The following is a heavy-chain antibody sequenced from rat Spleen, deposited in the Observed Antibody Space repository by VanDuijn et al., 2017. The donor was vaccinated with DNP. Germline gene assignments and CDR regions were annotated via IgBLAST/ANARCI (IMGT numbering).Heavy chain of an antibody. J-gene: IGHJ2*01. D-gene: IGHD1-12*02. Sequence: EVQLVESGGGLVQPGRSLKLSCAASGFTFSNYDMAWVRQAPTKGLAWVAYIAYDGGITYYGDSVKGRFTISRDNAKNTQYLQMDSLRSEDTATYYCARRGLMAYYFDYWGQGVMVTVSS. CDR2: IAYDGGIT. CDR3: ARRGLMAYYFDY. CDR1: GFTFSNYD. V-gene: IGHV5S13*01.